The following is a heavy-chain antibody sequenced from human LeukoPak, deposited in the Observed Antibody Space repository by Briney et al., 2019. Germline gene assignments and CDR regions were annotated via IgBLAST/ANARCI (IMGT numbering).Heavy chain of an antibody. Sequence: ASVKVSCKASGYTFTGYYMHWVRQAPGQGLEWMGWINPNSGGTNSQKFQGRVTMTRDTSISTAYMELSRLRSDDTAVYYCARGRYNWNDVCDYWGQGTLVTVSS. V-gene: IGHV1-2*02. D-gene: IGHD1-1*01. J-gene: IGHJ4*02. CDR3: ARGRYNWNDVCDY. CDR2: INPNSGGT. CDR1: GYTFTGYY.